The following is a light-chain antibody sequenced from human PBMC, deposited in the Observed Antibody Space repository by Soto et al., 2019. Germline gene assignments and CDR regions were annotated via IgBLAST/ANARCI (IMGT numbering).Light chain of an antibody. CDR2: SAS. Sequence: DIQMTKLPSSMSASVGDRVTITCRASQGISRWLAWYHQKPGKAPNILIYSASTLHSGVPSRFSGSGSGTDFTLTISSLQPEDFGTYYCQQANSFPLTFGRGTRVDMK. CDR3: QQANSFPLT. V-gene: IGKV1-12*01. J-gene: IGKJ3*01. CDR1: QGISRW.